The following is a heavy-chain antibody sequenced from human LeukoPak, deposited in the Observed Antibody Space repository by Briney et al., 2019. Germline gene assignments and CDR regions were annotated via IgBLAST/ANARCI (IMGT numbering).Heavy chain of an antibody. CDR3: ARSTTTSLFDY. D-gene: IGHD1-1*01. CDR1: GFTFSSCE. V-gene: IGHV3-48*03. J-gene: IGHJ4*02. CDR2: ITSDGSTM. Sequence: GGSLRLSCAASGFTFSSCEMNWVRQAPGKGLEWVSFITSDGSTMFYADSVKGRFTISRDNAKNSLYLQMNSLRAEDTAVYFCARSTTTSLFDYWGQGTLVAVSS.